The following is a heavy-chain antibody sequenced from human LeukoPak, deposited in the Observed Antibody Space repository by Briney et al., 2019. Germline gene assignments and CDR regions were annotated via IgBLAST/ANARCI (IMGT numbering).Heavy chain of an antibody. CDR1: GYAFTGYY. CDR2: INPNSGGT. J-gene: IGHJ4*02. Sequence: GSVQVSCKASGYAFTGYYMHWVRPAPGQGLEWMGWINPNSGGTNYAQKFQGRVTMTRDTSISTAYMELSRLRSDDTAVYYCARDPPYELDYDYRGQGTLVTVSS. V-gene: IGHV1-2*02. CDR3: ARDPPYELDYDY. D-gene: IGHD1-1*01.